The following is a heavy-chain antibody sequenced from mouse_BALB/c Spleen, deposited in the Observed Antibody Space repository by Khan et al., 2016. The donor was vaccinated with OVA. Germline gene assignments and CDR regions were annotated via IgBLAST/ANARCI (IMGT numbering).Heavy chain of an antibody. Sequence: QVQLQQSGAELARPGASVNLSCKASGYTFTNYWIHWVRQRPGQGLEWIGSIFPGNDDTNYTQKFKGKATLTADKSSSTACMQIRTLASEDSAVYDCATHVHYAMDYWGPGTSGTVSS. J-gene: IGHJ4*01. V-gene: IGHV1-87*01. CDR2: IFPGNDDT. CDR3: ATHVHYAMDY. CDR1: GYTFTNYW.